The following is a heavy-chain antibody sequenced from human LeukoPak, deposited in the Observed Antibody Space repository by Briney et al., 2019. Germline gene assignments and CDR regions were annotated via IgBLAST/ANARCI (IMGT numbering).Heavy chain of an antibody. V-gene: IGHV4-38-2*02. Sequence: KTSETLSLTCTVSGYSISSGYYWGWIRQPPGKGREGIGSIYESGSTSYNPSLKSRVTISVDTSKNQFSLKLSSVTAADTAVYYCARATWIQLWLLDYWGQGTLVTVSS. CDR3: ARATWIQLWLLDY. D-gene: IGHD5-18*01. J-gene: IGHJ4*02. CDR1: GYSISSGYY. CDR2: IYESGST.